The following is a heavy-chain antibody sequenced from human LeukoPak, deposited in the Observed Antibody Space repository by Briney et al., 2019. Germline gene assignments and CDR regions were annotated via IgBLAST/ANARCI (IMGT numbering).Heavy chain of an antibody. CDR1: GFSFGSYA. D-gene: IGHD5-18*01. J-gene: IGHJ4*02. Sequence: GGSLRLSCAASGFSFGSYAMSWVRQAPGKGLEWVSAISGSGGSTYYADSVKGRFTISRDNSKNTLYLQMNSLRAEDTAVYYCAKGTQLWPYEYYFDYWGQGTLVTVSS. CDR2: ISGSGGST. CDR3: AKGTQLWPYEYYFDY. V-gene: IGHV3-23*01.